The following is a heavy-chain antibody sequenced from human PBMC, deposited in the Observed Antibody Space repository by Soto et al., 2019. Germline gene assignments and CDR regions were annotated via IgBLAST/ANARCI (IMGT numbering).Heavy chain of an antibody. D-gene: IGHD3-3*01. Sequence: ASVKVSCKASGYTFTGYYMHWVRQAPGQGLAWMGWINPNSGGTTYAQKFQGMVTMTRDTSISTAYMELSRLRSDDTAVYYCARVPSYYDFWSGYYFYYFDYWGQGTLVTVSS. CDR2: INPNSGGT. V-gene: IGHV1-2*02. CDR1: GYTFTGYY. CDR3: ARVPSYYDFWSGYYFYYFDY. J-gene: IGHJ4*02.